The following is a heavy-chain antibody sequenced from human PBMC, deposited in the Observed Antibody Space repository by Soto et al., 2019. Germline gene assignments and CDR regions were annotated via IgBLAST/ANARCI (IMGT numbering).Heavy chain of an antibody. CDR3: AKEGSGWPHQRGGFDY. CDR2: ISGSGGST. Sequence: GGSLRLSCAASGFTFSSYAMSWVRQAPGKGLEWVSAISGSGGSTYYADSVKGRFTISRDNSKNTLYLQMNSLRAEDTAVYYCAKEGSGWPHQRGGFDYWGQGTLVTVSS. V-gene: IGHV3-23*01. J-gene: IGHJ4*02. D-gene: IGHD6-19*01. CDR1: GFTFSSYA.